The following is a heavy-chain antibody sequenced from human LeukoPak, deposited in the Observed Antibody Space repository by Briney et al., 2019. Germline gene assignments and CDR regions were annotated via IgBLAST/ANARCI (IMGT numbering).Heavy chain of an antibody. CDR1: GLTFNSYS. CDR3: AKDPRRQKSSGYYDY. Sequence: GGSLSLSCAPSGLTFNSYSMRWVRQAPGKGLEWVSAVSGSGGSTYYADSVKGRLTISRDNSKNTLYLQMNSLRAEDTAVYYCAKDPRRQKSSGYYDYWGQGTLVTVSS. J-gene: IGHJ4*02. D-gene: IGHD3-22*01. CDR2: VSGSGGST. V-gene: IGHV3-23*01.